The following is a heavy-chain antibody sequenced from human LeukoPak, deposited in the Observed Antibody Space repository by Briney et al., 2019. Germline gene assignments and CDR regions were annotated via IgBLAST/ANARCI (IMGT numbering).Heavy chain of an antibody. V-gene: IGHV3-7*01. D-gene: IGHD5-12*01. CDR3: AREEVWWPRTRGYFDY. CDR2: IKQDGSEK. Sequence: PGGSLRLSCAASGFTFSSYWMSGVRRAPGKGLEWVANIKQDGSEKYYVDSVKGHFTISRDNAKNSLYLQMNSLRAEDTAVYYCAREEVWWPRTRGYFDYWGQGTLVTVSS. CDR1: GFTFSSYW. J-gene: IGHJ4*02.